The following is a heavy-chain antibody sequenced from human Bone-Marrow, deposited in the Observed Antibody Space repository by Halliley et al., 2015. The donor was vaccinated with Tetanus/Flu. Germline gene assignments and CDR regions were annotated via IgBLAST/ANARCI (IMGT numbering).Heavy chain of an antibody. D-gene: IGHD3-3*01. J-gene: IGHJ4*02. Sequence: PGKGRGWVAYFYDSGPANYTPSPKSRLAISVDTSKNQFSLKLTSVTAADTAVYYCARFWSGFDYWGQGTPVTVSS. V-gene: IGHV4-59*01. CDR3: ARFWSGFDY. CDR2: FYDSGPA.